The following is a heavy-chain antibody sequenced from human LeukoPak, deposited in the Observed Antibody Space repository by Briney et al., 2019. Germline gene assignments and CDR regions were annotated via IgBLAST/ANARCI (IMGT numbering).Heavy chain of an antibody. CDR1: GGSISSGGYS. CDR2: IYRSGST. CDR3: ARGYCSSTSCSMEDYFDY. J-gene: IGHJ4*02. Sequence: SETLSLTCAVSGGSISSGGYSWSWIRQPPGKGLEWIGYIYRSGSTYYNPSLKSRVTISVDRSKNQFSLKLSSVTAADTAVYYCARGYCSSTSCSMEDYFDYWGQGTLVTVSS. D-gene: IGHD2-2*01. V-gene: IGHV4-30-2*01.